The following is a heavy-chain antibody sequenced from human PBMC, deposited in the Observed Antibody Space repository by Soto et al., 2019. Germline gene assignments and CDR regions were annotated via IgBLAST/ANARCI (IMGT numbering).Heavy chain of an antibody. CDR3: AREIPVEQLYDY. CDR2: IYYSGST. CDR1: GGSVSSGSYY. D-gene: IGHD2-2*02. V-gene: IGHV4-61*01. Sequence: PSETLSLTCTVSGGSVSSGSYYWSWIRQPPGKGLEWIGYIYYSGSTNYNPSLKSRVTISVDTSKNQFSLKLSSVTAADTAVYYCAREIPVEQLYDYWGQGTLVTVSS. J-gene: IGHJ4*02.